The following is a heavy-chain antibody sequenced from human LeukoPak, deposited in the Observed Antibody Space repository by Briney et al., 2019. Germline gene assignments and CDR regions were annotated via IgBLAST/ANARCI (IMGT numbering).Heavy chain of an antibody. CDR2: IKQDGSEK. CDR1: GFTFISYW. Sequence: PGGSLRVSCVDSGFTFISYWMSGVRQAPGKGRERVANIKQDGSEKYYVDSVKGRFTISRDNAKNSLYLQMHSLRAEDTAVYYCARLTTVFDYWGKGTLVTVSS. J-gene: IGHJ4*02. D-gene: IGHD4-17*01. CDR3: ARLTTVFDY. V-gene: IGHV3-7*01.